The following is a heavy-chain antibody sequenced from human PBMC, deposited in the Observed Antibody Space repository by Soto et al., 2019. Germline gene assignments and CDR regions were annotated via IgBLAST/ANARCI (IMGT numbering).Heavy chain of an antibody. CDR2: IYWDDDK. J-gene: IGHJ5*02. V-gene: IGHV2-5*02. CDR1: GFSLSTSGVG. CDR3: ARSMRYCSSAACPNWFDP. D-gene: IGHD2-2*01. Sequence: SGPTLVNPTQTLTLTCTFSGFSLSTSGVGVGWIRQPPGKALEWLALIYWDDDKRYSPSLKSRLTITKDTSKNQVVLTMTNMDPVDTATYFCARSMRYCSSAACPNWFDPWGQGTLVTV.